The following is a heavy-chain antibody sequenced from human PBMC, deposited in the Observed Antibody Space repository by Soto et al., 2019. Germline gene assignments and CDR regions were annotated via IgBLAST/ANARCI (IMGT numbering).Heavy chain of an antibody. J-gene: IGHJ6*02. CDR1: GGSVSSGSYY. V-gene: IGHV4-61*01. Sequence: SETLSLTCTVSGGSVSSGSYYWSWIRQPPGKGLEWIGYIYYSGTTNYNPSLKSRVTISMNTSKNQFSLNLSSVTAADTAVYYCARDGYSSSWYPGYYYGMDVWGQGTTVTVYS. D-gene: IGHD6-13*01. CDR2: IYYSGTT. CDR3: ARDGYSSSWYPGYYYGMDV.